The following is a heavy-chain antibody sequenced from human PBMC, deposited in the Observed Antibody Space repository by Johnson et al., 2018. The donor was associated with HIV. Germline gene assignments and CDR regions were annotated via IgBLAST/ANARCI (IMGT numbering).Heavy chain of an antibody. V-gene: IGHV3-30*09. D-gene: IGHD5-12*01. CDR3: ASGDDDGF. CDR1: GFTFNNYS. J-gene: IGHJ4*03. Sequence: QVQLVESGGGVVRPGGSLRLSCTASGFTFNNYSMHWVRQAPGKGLEWVAVISYDGSNKYYADSVKGRFAISRDNSKNTLYLQMNSLRAEDTAVYYCASGDDDGFWGRGTLVTVSS. CDR2: ISYDGSNK.